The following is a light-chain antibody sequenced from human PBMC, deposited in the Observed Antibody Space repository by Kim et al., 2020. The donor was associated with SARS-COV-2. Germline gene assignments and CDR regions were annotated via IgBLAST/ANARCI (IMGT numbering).Light chain of an antibody. CDR1: QGISSY. J-gene: IGKJ1*01. Sequence: AIRITQSPSSLSASTGDRVTITCRASQGISSYLAWYQQKPGKAPKLLIYAASTLQSGVPSRFSGSESGTDFNLAISCLQSEDFATYYCQQYYSYPRAFGQGNQVDIK. CDR3: QQYYSYPRA. CDR2: AAS. V-gene: IGKV1-8*01.